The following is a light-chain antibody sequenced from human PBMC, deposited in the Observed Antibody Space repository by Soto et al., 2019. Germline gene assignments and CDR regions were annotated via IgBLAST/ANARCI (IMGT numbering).Light chain of an antibody. J-gene: IGLJ1*01. Sequence: QSVLTQPPSVSGAPGQRVTISCTGSSSNIGASYEVHWYQQLPGRAPKLLIYGNNNRPSGVPDRFSGSKSGTSGSLSITGLQAEDEADYYCQSYNSSLSSDVFGTGTKLTVL. V-gene: IGLV1-40*01. CDR3: QSYNSSLSSDV. CDR2: GNN. CDR1: SSNIGASYE.